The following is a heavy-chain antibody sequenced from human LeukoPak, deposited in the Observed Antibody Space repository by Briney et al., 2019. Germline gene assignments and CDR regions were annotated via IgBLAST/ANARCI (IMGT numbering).Heavy chain of an antibody. CDR2: ISAYNGNT. CDR3: ASPASITDVGGFDY. D-gene: IGHD3-10*01. Sequence: ASVKVSCKASGYTFTSYGISWVRQAPGQGLEWMGWISAYNGNTNYAQKLQGRVTMTTDTSTSTAYMELRCLRSDDTAVYYCASPASITDVGGFDYWGQGTLVTVSS. V-gene: IGHV1-18*01. CDR1: GYTFTSYG. J-gene: IGHJ4*02.